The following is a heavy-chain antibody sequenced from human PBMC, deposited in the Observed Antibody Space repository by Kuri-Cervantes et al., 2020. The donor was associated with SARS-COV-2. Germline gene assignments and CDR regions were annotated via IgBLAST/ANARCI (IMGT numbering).Heavy chain of an antibody. J-gene: IGHJ6*02. Sequence: GGSLRLSCAASGFTFSSYAMTWVRQAPGKGLEWVSAISGSGGSTYYADSVKGRFTISRDNSKNTLYLQMNSLRAEDTAVYYCAKDQFFSSSSSWFGEHYYYGMDVWGQGTTVTVSS. D-gene: IGHD3-10*01. CDR1: GFTFSSYA. CDR3: AKDQFFSSSSSWFGEHYYYGMDV. CDR2: ISGSGGST. V-gene: IGHV3-23*01.